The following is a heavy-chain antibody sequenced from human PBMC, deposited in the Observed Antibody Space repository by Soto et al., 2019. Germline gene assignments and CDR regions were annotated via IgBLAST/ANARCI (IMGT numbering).Heavy chain of an antibody. Sequence: SVKVSCKASGGSFSSYAISWLRQSPGQGLEWMGGIIPIVGTGNYAQNFQGRVTITADESTSTAYMELSSLRSEDTAMYYCARDLRAAGRPGMDVWGQGTTVTVSS. J-gene: IGHJ6*02. CDR2: IIPIVGTG. V-gene: IGHV1-69*13. CDR3: ARDLRAAGRPGMDV. CDR1: GGSFSSYA. D-gene: IGHD6-13*01.